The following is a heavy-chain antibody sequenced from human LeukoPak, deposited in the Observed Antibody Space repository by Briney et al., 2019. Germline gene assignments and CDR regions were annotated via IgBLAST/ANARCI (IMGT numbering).Heavy chain of an antibody. CDR3: ATGLNGSGWYGDRTSLDY. J-gene: IGHJ4*02. CDR1: GYTLTELS. V-gene: IGHV1-24*01. D-gene: IGHD6-19*01. Sequence: ASVKVSCKVSGYTLTELSMHWVRQAPGKGLEWMGGFDPEDGETIYAQKFQGRVTMTEDTSTDTAYMELSSLRSEDTAVYYCATGLNGSGWYGDRTSLDYWGQGTLVTVSS. CDR2: FDPEDGET.